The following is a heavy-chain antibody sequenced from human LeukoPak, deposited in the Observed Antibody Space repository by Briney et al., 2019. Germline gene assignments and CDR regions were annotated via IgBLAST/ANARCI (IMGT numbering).Heavy chain of an antibody. CDR2: IRYDGSNK. CDR1: GFTFSSYG. J-gene: IGHJ4*02. CDR3: ARDKDDPWGIVVVTPDY. Sequence: GGSLRLSCAASGFTFSSYGMHWVRQAPGKGLEWVAFIRYDGSNKYYADSVKGRFTISRDNAKNSLYLQMNSLRAEDTAVYYCARDKDDPWGIVVVTPDYWGQGTLVTVSS. V-gene: IGHV3-30*02. D-gene: IGHD3-22*01.